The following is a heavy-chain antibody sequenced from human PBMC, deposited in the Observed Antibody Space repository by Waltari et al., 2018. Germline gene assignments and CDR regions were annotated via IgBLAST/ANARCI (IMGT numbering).Heavy chain of an antibody. CDR3: ASPMGVGPLTRYDGLDV. J-gene: IGHJ6*02. CDR2: ITPIFGTP. CDR1: GGSFHTSS. V-gene: IGHV1-69*01. D-gene: IGHD3-16*01. Sequence: QVQLVQSGAEVKQPGSSVRIPCRASGGSFHTSSVSWVRQPPGQGREWMGGITPIFGTPHYAQKFQGRVTITADESTSTTYMDLTSLRADDTAVYYCASPMGVGPLTRYDGLDVWGQGTTVIVSS.